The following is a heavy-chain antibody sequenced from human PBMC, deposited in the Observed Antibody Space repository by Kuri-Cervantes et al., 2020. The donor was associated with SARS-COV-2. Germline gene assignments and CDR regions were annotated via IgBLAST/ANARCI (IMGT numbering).Heavy chain of an antibody. J-gene: IGHJ4*02. CDR2: IKQDGSEK. CDR1: GFTFSSYW. CDR3: ARDPKTHTGDY. D-gene: IGHD1-1*01. Sequence: GGSLRRSCAASGFTFSSYWMSRVRQAPGKGLEWVANIKQDGSEKYYVDSVKGRFTISRDNAKNSLYLQMNSLRAEDTAVYYCARDPKTHTGDYWGQGTLVTVSS. V-gene: IGHV3-7*03.